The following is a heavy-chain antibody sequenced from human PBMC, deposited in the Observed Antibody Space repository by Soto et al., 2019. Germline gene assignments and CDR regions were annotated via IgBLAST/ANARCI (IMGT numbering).Heavy chain of an antibody. CDR3: AKDIAASGWYSLDY. D-gene: IGHD6-19*01. J-gene: IGHJ4*02. Sequence: EVQLVESGGVVVQPGGSLRLSCAATTFTFDDYTSQWVRQAPGKGLEWVSLISWDGGSTYYADSVKGRFTISRDNSKNSLYLQMNSLRTEDTALYYCAKDIAASGWYSLDYWGQGTLVTVSS. V-gene: IGHV3-43*01. CDR2: ISWDGGST. CDR1: TFTFDDYT.